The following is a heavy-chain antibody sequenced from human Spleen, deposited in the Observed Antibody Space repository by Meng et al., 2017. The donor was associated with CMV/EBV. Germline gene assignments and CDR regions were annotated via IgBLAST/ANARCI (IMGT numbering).Heavy chain of an antibody. CDR3: ARDARRYNDFFFDY. CDR1: GYSISSGYY. Sequence: SETLSLTCTVSGYSISSGYYWGWIRQPPGKGLEWIGSIYHSGSTYYNPSLKSRPTISVDTSQNHFSLELSSVTAADTAVYYCARDARRYNDFFFDYWGQGTLVTVSS. V-gene: IGHV4-38-2*02. D-gene: IGHD1-1*01. J-gene: IGHJ4*02. CDR2: IYHSGST.